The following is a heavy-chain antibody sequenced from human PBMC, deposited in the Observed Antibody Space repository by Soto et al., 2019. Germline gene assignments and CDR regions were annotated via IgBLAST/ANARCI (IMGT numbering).Heavy chain of an antibody. J-gene: IGHJ5*02. CDR1: GFTFSSYA. D-gene: IGHD4-4*01. Sequence: GGSLRLSCAASGFTFSSYAMSWVRQAPGKGLEWVSAISGSGGSTYYADSVKGRFTISRDNSKNTLYLQMNSLRAEDTAVYYCATPDYSNYLGWGNWFDPWGQGTLVTVSS. CDR2: ISGSGGST. CDR3: ATPDYSNYLGWGNWFDP. V-gene: IGHV3-23*01.